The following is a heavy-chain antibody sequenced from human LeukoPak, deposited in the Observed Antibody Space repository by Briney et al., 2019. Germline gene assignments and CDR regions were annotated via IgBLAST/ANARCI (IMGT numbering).Heavy chain of an antibody. D-gene: IGHD5-12*01. CDR2: INPNNGGT. CDR3: GRADILATPPDY. J-gene: IGHJ4*02. CDR1: GYSFISYY. Sequence: GASVKVSCKASGYSFISYYIHWVRQAPGQGLEWMGWINPNNGGTKYAQKFQGWVAMTRDTSISTAYMELSRLTSDATAVYYCGRADILATPPDYWGQGTLVTVSS. V-gene: IGHV1-2*04.